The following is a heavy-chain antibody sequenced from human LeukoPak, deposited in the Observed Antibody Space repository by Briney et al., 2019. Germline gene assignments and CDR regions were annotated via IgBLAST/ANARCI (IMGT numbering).Heavy chain of an antibody. CDR2: IKSKTDGGTT. CDR3: TTDPRDSGSPWNYYYGMDV. V-gene: IGHV3-15*01. D-gene: IGHD3-10*01. J-gene: IGHJ6*02. Sequence: GGSLRLSCAASGFTFSNAWMSWVRQAPGKGLEWVGRIKSKTDGGTTDYAAPVKGRFTISRDDSKNTLYLQMNSLKTEDTAVYYCTTDPRDSGSPWNYYYGMDVWGQGTTVTVSS. CDR1: GFTFSNAW.